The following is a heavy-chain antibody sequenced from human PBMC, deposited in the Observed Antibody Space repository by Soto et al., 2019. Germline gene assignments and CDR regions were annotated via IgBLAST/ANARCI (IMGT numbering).Heavy chain of an antibody. Sequence: SETLSLTCAVYGGSFSGYYWSWIRQPPGKGLEWIGEINHSGSTNYNPSLKSRVTISVDTSKNQFSLKLSSVTAADTAVYYCARGGYYYSYMDVWGKGTTVTVSS. CDR3: ARGGYYYSYMDV. V-gene: IGHV4-34*01. CDR1: GGSFSGYY. CDR2: INHSGST. J-gene: IGHJ6*03.